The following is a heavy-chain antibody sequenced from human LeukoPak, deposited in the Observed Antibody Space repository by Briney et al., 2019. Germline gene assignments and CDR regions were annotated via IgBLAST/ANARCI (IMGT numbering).Heavy chain of an antibody. CDR1: GGSFNGYY. CDR2: INHKGTT. D-gene: IGHD4-17*01. CDR3: ARSAGEIPQPVSVRFQH. J-gene: IGHJ1*01. Sequence: PSETLSLTCAVYGGSFNGYYWSWIRQLPGKGLEWIGEINHKGTTKYNPSLKSRVTLSADKSKKQFSLQLSSVTAADTPIYYCARSAGEIPQPVSVRFQHWGLGTLVPVSS. V-gene: IGHV4-34*01.